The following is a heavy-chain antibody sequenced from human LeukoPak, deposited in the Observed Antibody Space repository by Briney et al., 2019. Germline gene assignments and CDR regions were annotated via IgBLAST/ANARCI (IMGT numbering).Heavy chain of an antibody. J-gene: IGHJ3*02. Sequence: PGGSLRLSCAASGFTFSTYALSWVRQAPGRGLEWVSSVSGSGGSTYYADSVKGRFTISRDNSKNTLYLQMNSLRAEDTAVYYCATTVERDAFDIWGQGTMVTVSS. V-gene: IGHV3-23*01. CDR2: VSGSGGST. CDR3: ATTVERDAFDI. CDR1: GFTFSTYA. D-gene: IGHD6-19*01.